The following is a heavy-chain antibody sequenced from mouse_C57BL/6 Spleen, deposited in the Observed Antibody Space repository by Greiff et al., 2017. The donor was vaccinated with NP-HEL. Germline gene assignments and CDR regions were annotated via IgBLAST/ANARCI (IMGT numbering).Heavy chain of an antibody. V-gene: IGHV1-52*01. CDR1: GYTFTSYW. Sequence: QVQLQQPGAELVRPGSSVKLSCKASGYTFTSYWMHWVKQRPIQGLEWIGNIDPSDSETHYNQKFKDKATLTVDKSSSTAYMQLSSLTSEDSAVYYCARWGLLAYAMDYWVKEPQSPSPQ. J-gene: IGHJ4*01. CDR3: ARWGLLAYAMDY. CDR2: IDPSDSET. D-gene: IGHD2-3*01.